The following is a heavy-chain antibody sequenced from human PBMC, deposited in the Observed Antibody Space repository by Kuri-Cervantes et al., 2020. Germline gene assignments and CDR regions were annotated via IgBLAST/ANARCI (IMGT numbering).Heavy chain of an antibody. Sequence: YNPSLKSRVTISGDRSKNQFSLKLSSVTAADTAVYYCARDLFGYYYYYMDVWGKGTTVTVSS. D-gene: IGHD3-3*01. CDR3: ARDLFGYYYYYMDV. J-gene: IGHJ6*03. V-gene: IGHV4-34*01.